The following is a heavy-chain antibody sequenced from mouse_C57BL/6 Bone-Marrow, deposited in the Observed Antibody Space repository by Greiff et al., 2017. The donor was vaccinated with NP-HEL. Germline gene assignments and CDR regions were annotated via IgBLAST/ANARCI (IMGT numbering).Heavy chain of an antibody. CDR2: IYPRSGNT. V-gene: IGHV1-81*01. D-gene: IGHD3-1*01. Sequence: QVQLKESGAELARPGASVKLSCKASGYTFTSYGISWVKQRPGQGLEWIGEIYPRSGNTYYNEKFKGKATLTADKSSSTAYMELRSLTSEDSAVYFCARSGDYYAMDYWGQGTSVTVSS. CDR3: ARSGDYYAMDY. CDR1: GYTFTSYG. J-gene: IGHJ4*01.